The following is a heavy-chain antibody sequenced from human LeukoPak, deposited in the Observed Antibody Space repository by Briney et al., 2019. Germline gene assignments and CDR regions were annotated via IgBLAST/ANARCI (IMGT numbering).Heavy chain of an antibody. CDR3: ARANCGGDCYRTKGEYFDY. D-gene: IGHD2-21*02. CDR1: GYTFTGYY. J-gene: IGHJ4*02. Sequence: ASVKVSCKASGYTFTGYYMHWVRQAPGPGLEWMGWINPTRGGTHSAQKFQGRVTMTRDSSISTAYMELSRLTSDDTAVYYCARANCGGDCYRTKGEYFDYWGQGTLVTVSS. CDR2: INPTRGGT. V-gene: IGHV1-2*02.